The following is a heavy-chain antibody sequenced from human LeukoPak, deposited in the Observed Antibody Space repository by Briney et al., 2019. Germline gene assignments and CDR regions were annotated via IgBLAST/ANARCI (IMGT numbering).Heavy chain of an antibody. J-gene: IGHJ4*02. D-gene: IGHD3-9*01. CDR1: GGSFSGYY. CDR2: INHSGST. CDR3: ARRRYFDWLPLDY. Sequence: SETLSLTCAVYGGSFSGYYWSWIRQPPGKGLEWIGEINHSGSTNYNPSLKSRVTISVDTSKNQFSLKLSSVTAADTAVYYCARRRYFDWLPLDYWGQGTLVTVSS. V-gene: IGHV4-34*01.